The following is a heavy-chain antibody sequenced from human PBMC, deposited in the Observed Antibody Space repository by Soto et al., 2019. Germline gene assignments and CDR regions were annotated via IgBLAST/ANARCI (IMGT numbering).Heavy chain of an antibody. CDR3: AKDRVSGRTEFDY. Sequence: PGGSLRLSCAASGFNFSSYAMTWVRQAPGKGLEWVSVISSSGGATHYADSVKGRFTISRDNSKNTLYLQMNSLRAEDTAVYYCAKDRVSGRTEFDYWGQGTLVTVSS. CDR1: GFNFSSYA. D-gene: IGHD2-15*01. CDR2: ISSSGGAT. V-gene: IGHV3-23*01. J-gene: IGHJ4*02.